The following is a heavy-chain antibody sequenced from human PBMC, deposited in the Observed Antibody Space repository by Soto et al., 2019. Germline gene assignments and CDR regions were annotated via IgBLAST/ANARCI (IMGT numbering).Heavy chain of an antibody. CDR3: SRSLDS. J-gene: IGHJ4*02. V-gene: IGHV3-7*01. Sequence: GASLRLSCAASGFPFSSYWMDWVRQTPGKGLEWVANINQDGSEKNYVDSVKGRFTIYRDNAKNSLYLQMSSRTAEDSALYYCSRSLDSWGQANQVTVSA. CDR2: INQDGSEK. CDR1: GFPFSSYW.